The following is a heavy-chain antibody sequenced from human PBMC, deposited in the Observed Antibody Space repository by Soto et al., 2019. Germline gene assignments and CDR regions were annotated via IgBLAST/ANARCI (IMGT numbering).Heavy chain of an antibody. D-gene: IGHD2-21*01. V-gene: IGHV3-11*01. CDR1: GFTFSDYY. J-gene: IGHJ4*02. CDR2: ISSRSSTI. CDR3: ASATHISFFVY. Sequence: QVQLVESGGGLVKPGGSLRLSCAASGFTFSDYYMSWIRQAPGKGLEWVSYISSRSSTIFYAASVKARFTISRDNVKTSLSLPMNSLRAADTAVYFCASATHISFFVYWGQGILVTVSS.